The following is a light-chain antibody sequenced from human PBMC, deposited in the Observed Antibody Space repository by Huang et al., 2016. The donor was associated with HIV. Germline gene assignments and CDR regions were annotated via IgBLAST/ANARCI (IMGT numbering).Light chain of an antibody. CDR3: MQALQTPYT. Sequence: DIVMTQSPLSLPVTPGEPASISCRSSQSLLHRNGNNHLDWYLQRPGQSPQLLIYLGSNRACGGPERFSGSGSGTYFTLKISRVAAEDVGVYYCMQALQTPYTFGQGTKLEIK. CDR2: LGS. V-gene: IGKV2-28*01. CDR1: QSLLHRNGNNH. J-gene: IGKJ2*01.